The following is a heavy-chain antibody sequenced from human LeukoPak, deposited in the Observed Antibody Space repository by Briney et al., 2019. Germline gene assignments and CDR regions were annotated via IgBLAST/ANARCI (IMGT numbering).Heavy chain of an antibody. Sequence: SETLSLTCTVSGGSISSYYFNWIRQPPGKGLEWIGYIFYSGSTNYNPSLKSRVTISVDTSKNQFSLRLSSVTAADTAVYYCARGPYGSGSYRYGMDVWGQGTTVTVSS. CDR2: IFYSGST. CDR3: ARGPYGSGSYRYGMDV. D-gene: IGHD3-10*01. V-gene: IGHV4-59*01. CDR1: GGSISSYY. J-gene: IGHJ6*02.